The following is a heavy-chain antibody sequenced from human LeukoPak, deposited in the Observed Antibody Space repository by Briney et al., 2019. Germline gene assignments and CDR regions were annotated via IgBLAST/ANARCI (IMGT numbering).Heavy chain of an antibody. V-gene: IGHV4-38-2*01. D-gene: IGHD5-18*01. CDR3: ARNVDTAMVLD. CDR1: GYSISSGYY. CDR2: IYHSGST. Sequence: SETLSLTCAVSGYSISSGYYWGWIRQPPGKGLEWIGGIYHSGSTYYNPYLKSRVTISVDTSKNQFSLKLSSVTAADTAVYYCARNVDTAMVLDWGQGTLVTVSS. J-gene: IGHJ4*02.